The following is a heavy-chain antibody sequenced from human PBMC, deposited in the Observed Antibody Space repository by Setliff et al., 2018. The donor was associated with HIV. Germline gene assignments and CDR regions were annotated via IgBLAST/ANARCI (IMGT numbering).Heavy chain of an antibody. CDR3: ARVRDPNWNYDMDV. D-gene: IGHD1-1*01. J-gene: IGHJ6*03. CDR1: GGSISSNSYY. CDR2: IYYSGST. V-gene: IGHV4-39*07. Sequence: PSETLSLTCTVSGGSISSNSYYWGWIRQPPGKGLEWIGSIYYSGSTSYNPSLKSRVTISVDTSKNQFSLKLNSITAADTAIYFCARVRDPNWNYDMDVWGQGTTVTVSS.